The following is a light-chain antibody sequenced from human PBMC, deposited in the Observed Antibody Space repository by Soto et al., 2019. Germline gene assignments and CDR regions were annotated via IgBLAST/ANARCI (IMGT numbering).Light chain of an antibody. CDR2: DAS. CDR3: QQRSNWPPLT. V-gene: IGKV3-11*01. CDR1: QSVSSY. Sequence: EIVLTQSPATLSLSPGERATLSCRASQSVSSYLAWYQRKPGQAPRLLIYDASNRATGIPARFSGSGSGTDFTLTISSLEPEDFAVYYCQQRSNWPPLTFGPGTKVDIK. J-gene: IGKJ3*01.